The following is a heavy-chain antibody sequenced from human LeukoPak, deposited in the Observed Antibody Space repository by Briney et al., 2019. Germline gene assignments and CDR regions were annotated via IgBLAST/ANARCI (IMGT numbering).Heavy chain of an antibody. Sequence: PGGSLRLSCAASGFTFSSYAMSWVRQAPGKGLEWVSAISGSGGSTYYADSVKGRFTISRDNSKNTLYLQMNSLRAEDTAVYYCAKDLRHIVVVPAAISYWGQGTLVTVSS. V-gene: IGHV3-23*01. CDR2: ISGSGGST. D-gene: IGHD2-2*01. J-gene: IGHJ4*02. CDR1: GFTFSSYA. CDR3: AKDLRHIVVVPAAISY.